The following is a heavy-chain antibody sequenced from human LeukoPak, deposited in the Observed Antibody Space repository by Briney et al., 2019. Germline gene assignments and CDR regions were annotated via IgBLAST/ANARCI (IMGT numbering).Heavy chain of an antibody. CDR2: IRYDGSNK. CDR3: AKVASVPAAISEDY. D-gene: IGHD2-2*02. J-gene: IGHJ4*02. Sequence: GGSLRLSCAASGFTFSSYGMHWVRQAPGKGLEWVAFIRYDGSNKYYADSVKGRFTISRDNSKNTLYLQMNSLRAEDTAVYYCAKVASVPAAISEDYWGQGTLVTVSS. CDR1: GFTFSSYG. V-gene: IGHV3-30*02.